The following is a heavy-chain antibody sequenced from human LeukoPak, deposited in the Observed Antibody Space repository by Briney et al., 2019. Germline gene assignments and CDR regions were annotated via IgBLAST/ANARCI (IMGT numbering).Heavy chain of an antibody. CDR2: IYYSGST. D-gene: IGHD6-19*01. CDR3: ARAYSSGWYPAGFDY. J-gene: IGHJ4*02. V-gene: IGHV4-59*08. CDR1: GGSISSYY. Sequence: SETLSLTCTVYGGSISSYYWSWIRQPPGKGLEWIGYIYYSGSTNYNPSLKSRVTVSVDTSKNQFSLKLSPVTAADTAVYYCARAYSSGWYPAGFDYWGQGTLVTVSS.